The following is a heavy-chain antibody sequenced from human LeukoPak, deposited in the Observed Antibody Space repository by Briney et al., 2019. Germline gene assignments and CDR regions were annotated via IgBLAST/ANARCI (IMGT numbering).Heavy chain of an antibody. J-gene: IGHJ6*02. CDR3: ARDRSGSYSRYYYYGMDV. CDR2: IYTSGST. V-gene: IGHV4-4*07. D-gene: IGHD1-26*01. CDR1: GGSISSYY. Sequence: SETLSLTCTVSGGSISSYYWSWIRQPAGKGLEWIARIYTSGSTNYNPSLKSRVTMSVDTSKNQFSLKLSSVTAADTAVYYCARDRSGSYSRYYYYGMDVWGQGTTVTVSS.